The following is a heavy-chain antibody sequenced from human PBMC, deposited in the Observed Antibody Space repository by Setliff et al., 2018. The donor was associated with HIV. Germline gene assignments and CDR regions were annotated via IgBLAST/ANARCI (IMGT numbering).Heavy chain of an antibody. CDR2: INHSGST. CDR3: ARGSYRGTGYFVRYFDY. CDR1: GGSFTGDY. D-gene: IGHD3-9*01. V-gene: IGHV4-34*01. Sequence: SETLSLTCAVYGGSFTGDYWSWVRQPPGKGLEWIGEINHSGSTNYNPSLKSRVTLSVDTSKNQFFLSLRYVAAADAALYYRARGSYRGTGYFVRYFDYWGQGILVTVSS. J-gene: IGHJ4*02.